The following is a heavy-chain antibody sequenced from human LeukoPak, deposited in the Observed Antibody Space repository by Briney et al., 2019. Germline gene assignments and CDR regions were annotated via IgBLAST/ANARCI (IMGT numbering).Heavy chain of an antibody. V-gene: IGHV1-46*01. CDR3: ARGTAYGSGSLDY. J-gene: IGHJ4*02. Sequence: APVKVSCKGSGYTFTRYYIHWVRHAPGQGVEGVGIINPSGGSTSYAQKFQGRVTMTRDTSTSTVYMDLSSLRTEDTAVYYCARGTAYGSGSLDYWGQGTLVIVSS. CDR2: INPSGGST. D-gene: IGHD3-10*01. CDR1: GYTFTRYY.